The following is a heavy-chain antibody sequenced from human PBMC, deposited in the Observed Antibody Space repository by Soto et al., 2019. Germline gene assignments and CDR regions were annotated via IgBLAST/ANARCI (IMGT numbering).Heavy chain of an antibody. CDR2: IYRTGST. V-gene: IGHV4-4*02. CDR1: GASFTSNDW. Sequence: QVQLRESGPGLVKPSGTLSLTCAVSGASFTSNDWWTWVRQPPGRGLEWIGEIYRTGSTNYNPSLKSRVTISLDKSENQFSLKVTSLTAADTAVYYCASRDPGTSVDYWGQGTLVTVSS. D-gene: IGHD1-7*01. J-gene: IGHJ4*02. CDR3: ASRDPGTSVDY.